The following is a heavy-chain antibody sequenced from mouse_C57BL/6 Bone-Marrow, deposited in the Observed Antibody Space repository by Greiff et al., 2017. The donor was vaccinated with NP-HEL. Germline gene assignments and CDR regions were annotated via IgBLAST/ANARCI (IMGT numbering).Heavy chain of an antibody. CDR2: FYPGSGSI. V-gene: IGHV1-62-2*01. CDR1: GYTFTEYS. J-gene: IGHJ3*01. D-gene: IGHD6-5*01. Sequence: QVQLKESGAELVKPGASVKLSCKASGYTFTEYSIHWVKQRPGQGLEWIGWFYPGSGSIKYNEKFQDKATLTADKSSSTVYRELSSLASEDSAVYCCARHERGAYGNWFAYWGKGTLVTVSA. CDR3: ARHERGAYGNWFAY.